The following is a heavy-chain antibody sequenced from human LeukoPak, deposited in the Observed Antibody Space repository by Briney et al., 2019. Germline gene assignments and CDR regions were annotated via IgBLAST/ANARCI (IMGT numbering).Heavy chain of an antibody. CDR3: TRDVNFDY. D-gene: IGHD2/OR15-2a*01. CDR1: GFTFSSYA. V-gene: IGHV3-66*01. CDR2: IYSGGST. J-gene: IGHJ4*02. Sequence: PGRSLRLSCAASGFTFSSYAMHWVRQAPGKGLEWVSAIYSGGSTYYADSVKGRFTISRDNSKNTLYLQMNSLRAEDTAVYYCTRDVNFDYWGQGTLVTVSS.